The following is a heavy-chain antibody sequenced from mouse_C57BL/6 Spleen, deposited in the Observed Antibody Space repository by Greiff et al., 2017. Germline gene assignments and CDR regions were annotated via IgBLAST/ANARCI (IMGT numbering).Heavy chain of an antibody. D-gene: IGHD3-3*01. CDR1: GFTFTDYY. J-gene: IGHJ3*01. CDR2: IRNKANGYTT. CDR3: ARYKGGLDPLFAY. Sequence: EVKVEESGGGLVQPGGSLSLSCAASGFTFTDYYMSWVRQPPGKALEWLGFIRNKANGYTTEYSASVKDRFTISRDNSQSILYLQMNALRAEDSATYYCARYKGGLDPLFAYWGQGTLVTVSA. V-gene: IGHV7-3*01.